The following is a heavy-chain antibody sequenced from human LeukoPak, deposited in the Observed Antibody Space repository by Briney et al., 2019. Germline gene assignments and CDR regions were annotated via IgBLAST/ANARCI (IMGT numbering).Heavy chain of an antibody. J-gene: IGHJ3*02. D-gene: IGHD3-9*01. Sequence: ASVKVSCKASGYTFTGYYMHWVRQAPGQGLEWMGWINPNSGGTNYAQKFQGRVTMTRDTSISTAYMELSRLRSDDTAVYYCARLPLRYFDWLLDGDAFDIWGQGTMVTVSS. V-gene: IGHV1-2*02. CDR3: ARLPLRYFDWLLDGDAFDI. CDR1: GYTFTGYY. CDR2: INPNSGGT.